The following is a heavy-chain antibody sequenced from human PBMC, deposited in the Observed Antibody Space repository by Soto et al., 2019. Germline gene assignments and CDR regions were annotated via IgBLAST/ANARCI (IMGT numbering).Heavy chain of an antibody. CDR2: IIPIFGRA. CDR1: GGTFSSYA. Sequence: QVQLVQSGAEVKKPGSSVKVSCKASGGTFSSYAISWVRQAPGQGLEWMGGIIPIFGRANYAQKFQGRVTITADESTSTVYMELSSLRTEDTAIYYCARGRYYGSGSSIDYYDYYRMDVWRQWTTVTVSS. D-gene: IGHD3-10*01. V-gene: IGHV1-69*12. J-gene: IGHJ6*02. CDR3: ARGRYYGSGSSIDYYDYYRMDV.